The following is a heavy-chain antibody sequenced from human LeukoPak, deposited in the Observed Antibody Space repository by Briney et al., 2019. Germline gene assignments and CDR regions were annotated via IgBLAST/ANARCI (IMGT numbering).Heavy chain of an antibody. Sequence: GGSLRLSCAASGFTFTTYAMNWVRQAPGKGLEWVSFISSSSSIIHYADSVKGRFTISRDNARNSLYLQMSSLRPEDTAVYYCATYTHWVAGDVWGQGTTVTVPS. CDR1: GFTFTTYA. CDR2: ISSSSSII. D-gene: IGHD3-16*01. V-gene: IGHV3-48*04. J-gene: IGHJ6*02. CDR3: ATYTHWVAGDV.